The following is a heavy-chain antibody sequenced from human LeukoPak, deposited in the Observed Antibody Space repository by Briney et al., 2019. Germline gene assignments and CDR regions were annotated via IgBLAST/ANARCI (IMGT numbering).Heavy chain of an antibody. CDR2: IYYSGST. CDR3: ARQIRLDYYFDY. V-gene: IGHV4-59*01. D-gene: IGHD3-16*01. J-gene: IGHJ4*02. CDR1: GGSISSYY. Sequence: SETLSLTCTVSGGSISSYYWSWIRQPPGKGLEWIGYIYYSGSTNYNPSLKSRVTIPVDTSKNQFSLKLSSVTAADTAVYYCARQIRLDYYFDYWGQGTLVTVSS.